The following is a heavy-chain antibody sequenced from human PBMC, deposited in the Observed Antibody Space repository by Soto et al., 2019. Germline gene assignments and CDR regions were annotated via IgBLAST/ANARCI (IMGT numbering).Heavy chain of an antibody. V-gene: IGHV5-51*01. J-gene: IGHJ4*02. Sequence: PGESLKISCKGSGYSFTSYWIGWVRQMPGKGLERMGIIYPGDSDTRYSPSFQGQVTISADKSITTTYLQWSSLKASDTAIYYCARLFHTSGWYDYLGQGTRVTVSS. CDR3: ARLFHTSGWYDY. CDR2: IYPGDSDT. D-gene: IGHD6-19*01. CDR1: GYSFTSYW.